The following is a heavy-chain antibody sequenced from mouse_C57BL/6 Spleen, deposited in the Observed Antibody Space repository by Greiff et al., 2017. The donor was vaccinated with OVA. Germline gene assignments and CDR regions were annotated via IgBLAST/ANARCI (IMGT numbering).Heavy chain of an antibody. CDR3: ARDGGSSYYWYFDV. CDR1: GFTFSDYY. CDR2: INYDGSST. Sequence: DVKLVESEGGLVQPGSSMKLSCTASGFTFSDYYMAWVRQVPEKGLEWVANINYDGSSTYYLDSLKSRFIISRDNAKNILYLQMSSLKSEDTATYYCARDGGSSYYWYFDVWGIGTTVTVSS. J-gene: IGHJ1*03. V-gene: IGHV5-16*01. D-gene: IGHD1-1*01.